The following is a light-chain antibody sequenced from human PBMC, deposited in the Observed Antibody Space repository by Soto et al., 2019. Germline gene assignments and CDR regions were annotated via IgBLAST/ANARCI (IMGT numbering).Light chain of an antibody. CDR1: QGISSY. Sequence: AIRMTQSPSSLSASTGDRVTITCRASQGISSYLAWYQQKPGNAPKLLIYAASTLQGGVPSRLSGSGAGTDFTLTISCLQSEDFATYYCQQYYSYPLTFGQGTKVEIK. CDR3: QQYYSYPLT. CDR2: AAS. V-gene: IGKV1-8*01. J-gene: IGKJ1*01.